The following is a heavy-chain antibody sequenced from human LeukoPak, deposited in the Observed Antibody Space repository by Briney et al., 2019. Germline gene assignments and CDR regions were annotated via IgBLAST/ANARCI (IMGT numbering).Heavy chain of an antibody. CDR1: GGSISSSSYY. Sequence: SETLSLTCSVFGGSISSSSYYWGWIRQPPGKGLEWIGSIYYSGSSYYNPSLKSRVTISVDTSKNQFSLKLTSVTAAHTAVYYCARRDCTSTTCYAGSYYFDYWGQGTLVTVSS. V-gene: IGHV4-39*01. CDR2: IYYSGSS. D-gene: IGHD2-2*01. CDR3: ARRDCTSTTCYAGSYYFDY. J-gene: IGHJ4*02.